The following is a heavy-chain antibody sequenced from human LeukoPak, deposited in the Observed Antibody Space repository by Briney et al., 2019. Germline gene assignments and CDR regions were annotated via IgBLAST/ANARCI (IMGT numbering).Heavy chain of an antibody. Sequence: GGSLRLSCAASGFTFNTYAMNWVRQAPGKGLERVSVIIGNGGDIHYAGSVRGRFIICRDNTKNTLYLQMNSLRVEDTAVYYCAKDRIPDGRYSIDFWGPGTLVTVSS. CDR2: IIGNGGDI. V-gene: IGHV3-23*01. CDR1: GFTFNTYA. D-gene: IGHD5-24*01. J-gene: IGHJ4*02. CDR3: AKDRIPDGRYSIDF.